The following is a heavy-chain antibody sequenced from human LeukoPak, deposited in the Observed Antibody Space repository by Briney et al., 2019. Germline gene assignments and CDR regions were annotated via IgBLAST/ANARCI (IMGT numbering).Heavy chain of an antibody. J-gene: IGHJ4*02. CDR1: GFTFSSYS. V-gene: IGHV3-21*04. D-gene: IGHD1-26*01. Sequence: GGSLRLSCAASGFTFSSYSMNWVRQAPGKGLEWVSSISSSSSYIYYADSVKGRFTISRDNAKNSLYLQMNSLRAEDTAVYYCAREAVGATNVGYWGQGTLVTVSS. CDR3: AREAVGATNVGY. CDR2: ISSSSSYI.